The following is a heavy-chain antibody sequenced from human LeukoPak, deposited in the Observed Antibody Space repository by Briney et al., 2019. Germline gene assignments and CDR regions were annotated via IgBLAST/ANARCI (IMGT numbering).Heavy chain of an antibody. CDR3: ARDGELLSHDAFDI. D-gene: IGHD1-26*01. CDR2: ISAEGSNT. CDR1: GFTFNKYW. J-gene: IGHJ3*02. V-gene: IGHV3-74*01. Sequence: TGGSLRLSCAASGFTFNKYWLHWVRQVPGKGLMWVSRISAEGSNTDYADSVRGRSTISRDSAKNTLYLQMSSLRAEDTAVYYCARDGELLSHDAFDIWGQGTMVTVSS.